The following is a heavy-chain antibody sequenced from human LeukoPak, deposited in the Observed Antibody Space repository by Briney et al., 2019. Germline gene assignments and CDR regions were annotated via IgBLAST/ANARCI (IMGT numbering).Heavy chain of an antibody. CDR2: IYTSGST. CDR3: ARDTVTRKYGSGSIYWFDP. D-gene: IGHD3-10*01. Sequence: SETLSLTCTVSGGSISSYYWSWIRQPAGKGLEWIGRIYTSGSTNYNPSLKSRVTMSVDTSKNQFSLKLSSVTAADTAVYYCARDTVTRKYGSGSIYWFDPWGQGTLVTASS. J-gene: IGHJ5*02. V-gene: IGHV4-4*07. CDR1: GGSISSYY.